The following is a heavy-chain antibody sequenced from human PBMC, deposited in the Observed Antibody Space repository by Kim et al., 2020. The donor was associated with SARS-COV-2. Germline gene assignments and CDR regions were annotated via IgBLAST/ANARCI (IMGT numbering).Heavy chain of an antibody. CDR2: ISSSSSYI. CDR1: GFTFSSYS. D-gene: IGHD6-19*01. Sequence: GGSLRLSCAASGFTFSSYSMNWVRQAPGKGLEWVSSISSSSSYIYYADSVKGRFTISRDNAKNSLYLQMNSLRAEDTAVYYCARENSPGRYSPLYYYGMDVWGQGTTVTVSS. V-gene: IGHV3-21*01. J-gene: IGHJ6*02. CDR3: ARENSPGRYSPLYYYGMDV.